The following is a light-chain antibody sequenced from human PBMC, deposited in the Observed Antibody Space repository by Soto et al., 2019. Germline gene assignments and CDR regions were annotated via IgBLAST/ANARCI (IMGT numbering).Light chain of an antibody. CDR1: SSDVGGYGY. Sequence: QSALTQPASVSGSPGQSITISCTGTSSDVGGYGYVSWYQHHPGKAPKLIIYEVNNWPSGVSHRFSGSKSGNTASLTISGLRAEDEADYYCTSYTAISTLIFGGGTKVTVL. CDR2: EVN. J-gene: IGLJ2*01. V-gene: IGLV2-14*01. CDR3: TSYTAISTLI.